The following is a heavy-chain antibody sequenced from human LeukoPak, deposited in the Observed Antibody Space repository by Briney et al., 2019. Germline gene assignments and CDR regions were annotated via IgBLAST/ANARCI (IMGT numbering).Heavy chain of an antibody. CDR1: GFTLSSYG. Sequence: TGGSLRLSCAASGFTLSSYGMHWVRQAPGKGLEWVAFIRYDGSNKYYADSVKGRFTISRDNSKTTLYLQMNSLRAEDTAVYYCAKVPNPYSSSWYAGVNYWGQGTLVTVSS. D-gene: IGHD6-13*01. CDR2: IRYDGSNK. V-gene: IGHV3-30*02. J-gene: IGHJ4*02. CDR3: AKVPNPYSSSWYAGVNY.